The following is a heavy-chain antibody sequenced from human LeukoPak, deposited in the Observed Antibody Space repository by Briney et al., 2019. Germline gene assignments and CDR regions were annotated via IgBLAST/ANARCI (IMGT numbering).Heavy chain of an antibody. CDR3: ARNHYDTTVYYYYGMDV. D-gene: IGHD3-9*01. CDR1: GGSLSSGDYY. J-gene: IGHJ6*02. Sequence: SQTLSLTCTVSGGSLSSGDYYWRWIRQPPGTGLEWIGYIYYSGSTYYNPSLKSRVTISVDTSKNQFSLKLSSVTAADTAVYYCARNHYDTTVYYYYGMDVWGQGTTVTVSS. V-gene: IGHV4-30-4*01. CDR2: IYYSGST.